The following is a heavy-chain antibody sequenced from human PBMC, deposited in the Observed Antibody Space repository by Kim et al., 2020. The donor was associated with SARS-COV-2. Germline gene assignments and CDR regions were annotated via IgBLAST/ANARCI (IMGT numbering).Heavy chain of an antibody. V-gene: IGHV3-64D*06. D-gene: IGHD5-12*01. J-gene: IGHJ4*02. CDR1: GFTFNNYA. Sequence: GGSLRLSCSASGFTFNNYAIHWVRQAPGKGLEYVSFISNNGGSTYYADSVKGRFTISRDNSKNTLYLQMSSLRADDTAVYYCVKAWSANGYGPFDYWGQGALVTVSS. CDR3: VKAWSANGYGPFDY. CDR2: ISNNGGST.